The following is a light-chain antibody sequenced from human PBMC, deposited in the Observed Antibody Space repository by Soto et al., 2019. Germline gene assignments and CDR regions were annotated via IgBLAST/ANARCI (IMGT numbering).Light chain of an antibody. CDR3: AAWDDSLNGQGV. J-gene: IGLJ3*02. Sequence: QSVLTQPPSASGTPGQRVTISCSGSSSNIGSNAVSWYQQLPGTAPKLLIYSNNQRPSWVPDRFSGSKSATSASLAISGLQSEDEADYYCAAWDDSLNGQGVFGGGTKLTV. V-gene: IGLV1-44*01. CDR1: SSNIGSNA. CDR2: SNN.